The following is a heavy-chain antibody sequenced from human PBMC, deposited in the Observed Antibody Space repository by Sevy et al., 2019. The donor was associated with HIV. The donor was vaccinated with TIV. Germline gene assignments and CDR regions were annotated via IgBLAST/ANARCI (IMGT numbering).Heavy chain of an antibody. J-gene: IGHJ4*02. Sequence: GGSLRLSCAASGFTFSNFGMHWVRQVPGKGLEWVTFIRYDGSDKYYAASVKGRFTISRDDSKNTLYLQMDSLRAEDTAIFYCAKDLAGPGRRYFDYWGQGTLVTVSS. CDR3: AKDLAGPGRRYFDY. V-gene: IGHV3-30*02. CDR1: GFTFSNFG. D-gene: IGHD6-13*01. CDR2: IRYDGSDK.